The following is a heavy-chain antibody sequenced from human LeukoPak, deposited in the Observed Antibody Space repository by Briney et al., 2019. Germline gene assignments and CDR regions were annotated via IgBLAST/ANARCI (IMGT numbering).Heavy chain of an antibody. CDR1: GFTFSSNW. CDR2: INEDGSTT. V-gene: IGHV3-74*01. J-gene: IGHJ4*02. D-gene: IGHD1-26*01. CDR3: VRDLGGRSGH. Sequence: GGSLRLSCAASGFTFSSNWMHWVRQAPGKGLVWVSRINEDGSTTNYADSVKGRFTISRDNAKNTLYLQMNSLRAEDTAVYYCVRDLGGRSGHWGQGTLVTVSS.